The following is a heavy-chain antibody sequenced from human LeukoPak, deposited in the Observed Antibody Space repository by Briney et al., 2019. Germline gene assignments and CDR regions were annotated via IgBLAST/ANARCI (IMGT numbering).Heavy chain of an antibody. Sequence: SETLSLTCAVYGGSFSGYYWSWIRQPPGKGLEWIGEINHSGSTNYNPSLKSRVTISVDTSKNQFSLKLSSVTAADTAVYYCARLTKNDSGSFRFGKRKRGYMDVWGKGTTVTISS. V-gene: IGHV4-34*01. D-gene: IGHD3-10*01. CDR1: GGSFSGYY. CDR2: INHSGST. CDR3: ARLTKNDSGSFRFGKRKRGYMDV. J-gene: IGHJ6*03.